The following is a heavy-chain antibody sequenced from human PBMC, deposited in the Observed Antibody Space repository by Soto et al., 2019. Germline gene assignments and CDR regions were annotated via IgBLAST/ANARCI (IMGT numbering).Heavy chain of an antibody. CDR2: ISSSSSYI. D-gene: IGHD2-2*01. CDR3: AKEGYCSSTSCYFCDY. J-gene: IGHJ4*02. Sequence: PGGSLRLSCAASGFTFSSYSMNWVRQAPGKGLEWVSSISSSSSYIYYADSVKGRFTISRDNAKNSLYLQMNSLRAEDTAVYYCAKEGYCSSTSCYFCDYWGQGTLVTVSS. V-gene: IGHV3-21*01. CDR1: GFTFSSYS.